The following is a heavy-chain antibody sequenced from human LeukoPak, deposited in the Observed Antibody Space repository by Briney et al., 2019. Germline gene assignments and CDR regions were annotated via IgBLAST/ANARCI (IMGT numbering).Heavy chain of an antibody. D-gene: IGHD6-19*01. CDR1: GYTFTGYY. V-gene: IGHV1-2*02. CDR3: ARAENPALADYFDY. CDR2: INRNSGDA. Sequence: GASVKVSCKASGYTFTGYYIHWVRQAPGQGLEWMGWINRNSGDANYAQKFQGRVTITADESTSTAYMELSSLRSEDTAVYYCARAENPALADYFDYWGQGTLVTVSS. J-gene: IGHJ4*02.